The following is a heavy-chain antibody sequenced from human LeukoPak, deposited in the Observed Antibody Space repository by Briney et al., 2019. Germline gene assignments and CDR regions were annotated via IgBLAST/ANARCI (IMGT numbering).Heavy chain of an antibody. V-gene: IGHV1-8*01. CDR3: AREGCGGDCWIDY. D-gene: IGHD2-21*02. CDR1: GYTFTSYD. CDR2: MSPNSGNT. Sequence: SVKVSCKASGYTFTSYDINWVRQATGQGLEWMGWMSPNSGNTGYAQKFQGRVTMTRNTSISTAYMELSSLRSDDTAVYYCAREGCGGDCWIDYWGQGTLVTVSS. J-gene: IGHJ4*02.